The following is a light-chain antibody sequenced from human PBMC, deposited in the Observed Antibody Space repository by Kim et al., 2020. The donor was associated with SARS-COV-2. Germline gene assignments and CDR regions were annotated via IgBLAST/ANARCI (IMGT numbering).Light chain of an antibody. CDR3: QQRRNWPLT. CDR2: HVS. V-gene: IGKV3-11*01. J-gene: IGKJ4*01. CDR1: QSVSSS. Sequence: SLCPGERAPPSGRASQSVSSSLAWYRQKPGQVPRLLIYHVSNRATGIPASFSGSGSGTDFTLTISSLEPEDFAVYYCQQRRNWPLTFGGGTKLEI.